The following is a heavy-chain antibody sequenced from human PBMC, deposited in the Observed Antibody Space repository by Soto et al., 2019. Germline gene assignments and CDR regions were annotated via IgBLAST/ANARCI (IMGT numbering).Heavy chain of an antibody. V-gene: IGHV1-2*02. CDR3: ARDRYDSSGYYYVRRDAFDI. Sequence: EVPRQDSGYGIARFYMCRVRPEPGKGGDWMGWINPNSGGTNYAQKFQGRVTMTRDTSISTAYMELSRLRSDDTAVYYCARDRYDSSGYYYVRRDAFDIWGQGTMATV. D-gene: IGHD3-22*01. CDR1: GYGIARFY. CDR2: INPNSGGT. J-gene: IGHJ3*02.